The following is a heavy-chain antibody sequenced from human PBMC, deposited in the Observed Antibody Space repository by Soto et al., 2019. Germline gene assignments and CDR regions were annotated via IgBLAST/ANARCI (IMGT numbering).Heavy chain of an antibody. CDR3: AREGTDGYNSEP. CDR2: IIPIFGTA. J-gene: IGHJ5*02. D-gene: IGHD5-12*01. CDR1: GGTFSSYA. V-gene: IGHV1-69*13. Sequence: SVKVSCKASGGTFSSYAISWVRQAPGQGLEWMGGIIPIFGTANYAQKFQGRVTITADESTSTAYMELSSLRSEDTAVYYCAREGTDGYNSEPWGQETLVTVSS.